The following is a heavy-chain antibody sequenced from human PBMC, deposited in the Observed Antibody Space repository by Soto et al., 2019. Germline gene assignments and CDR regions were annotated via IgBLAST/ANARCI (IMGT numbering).Heavy chain of an antibody. J-gene: IGHJ6*02. CDR2: MKYDGSTT. CDR3: ARGIRNYYGVDV. CDR1: GFTFTTHW. D-gene: IGHD5-18*01. V-gene: IGHV3-74*01. Sequence: GGSLRLSCVASGFTFTTHWMHWVRQAPGKGLVWVSRMKYDGSTTSYADSVKGRFTISRDNAKNTVYLQMNSLRAEDTGMYYCARGIRNYYGVDVWGQGTLVTVSS.